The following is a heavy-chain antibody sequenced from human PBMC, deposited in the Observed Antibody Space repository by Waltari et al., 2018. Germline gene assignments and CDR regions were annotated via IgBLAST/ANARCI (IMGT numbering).Heavy chain of an antibody. D-gene: IGHD3-3*01. V-gene: IGHV3-23*01. CDR2: ISGSGGST. CDR1: GLTFSSYA. J-gene: IGHJ6*02. Sequence: EVQLLESGGGLVQPGGSLRLSCAASGLTFSSYAMSWVRQAPGKGLEWVSAISGSGGSTYYADSVKGRFTISRDNSKNTLYLQMNSLRAEDTAVYYCAKDGSRLRSTIFGVATYGMDVWGQGTTVTVSS. CDR3: AKDGSRLRSTIFGVATYGMDV.